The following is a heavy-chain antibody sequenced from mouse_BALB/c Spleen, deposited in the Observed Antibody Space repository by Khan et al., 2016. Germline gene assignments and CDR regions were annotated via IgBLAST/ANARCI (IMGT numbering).Heavy chain of an antibody. Sequence: EVQLQESGPGLVKPSQSLSLTCTVTGYSITSDYAWNWIRQFPGNKLEWMGYISYSGSTSYNPSLKSRISITRDTSKNQFFLQLNSVTTEDTATYYCARFYYDYDGYFDYWGQGTTLTVSS. D-gene: IGHD2-4*01. CDR3: ARFYYDYDGYFDY. CDR1: GYSITSDYA. J-gene: IGHJ2*01. V-gene: IGHV3-2*02. CDR2: ISYSGST.